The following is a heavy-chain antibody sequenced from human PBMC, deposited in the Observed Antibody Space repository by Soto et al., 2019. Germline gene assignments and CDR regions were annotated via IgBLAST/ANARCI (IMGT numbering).Heavy chain of an antibody. D-gene: IGHD2-21*02. CDR1: GYTFTTYH. V-gene: IGHV1-46*01. CDR3: ARDVIVVTGRDSYKCMYV. CDR2: INPSAGRI. Sequence: QGLLVQSGAEVKKPGASVKVSCKASGYTFTTYHMHWVRQAPGQGLEWLGVINPSAGRITYAQNFQGRVTMTRDTSTSTVYRELSSLRSEDTAVYYCARDVIVVTGRDSYKCMYVWGQGTTVTVSS. J-gene: IGHJ6*02.